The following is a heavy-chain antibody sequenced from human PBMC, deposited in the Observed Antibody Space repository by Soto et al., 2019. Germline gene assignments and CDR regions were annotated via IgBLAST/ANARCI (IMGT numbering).Heavy chain of an antibody. V-gene: IGHV1-3*01. Sequence: ASVKVSCKASGYTFTSYAMHWVRQAPGQRLEWMGWINAGNGNTKYSQKFQGRVTITRDTSASTAYMELSSLRSEDTAVYYCARSRITMIVVVAGPFHYWGQGTRVTVAS. D-gene: IGHD3-22*01. CDR1: GYTFTSYA. J-gene: IGHJ4*02. CDR2: INAGNGNT. CDR3: ARSRITMIVVVAGPFHY.